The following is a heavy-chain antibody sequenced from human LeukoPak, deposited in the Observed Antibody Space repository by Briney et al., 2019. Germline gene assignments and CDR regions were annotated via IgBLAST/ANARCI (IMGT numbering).Heavy chain of an antibody. D-gene: IGHD4-23*01. V-gene: IGHV3-64D*09. J-gene: IGHJ3*02. CDR2: ISSNGGST. CDR3: VKAQDYGGNSGALAFDI. CDR1: GFTFSSYA. Sequence: GGSLRLSCSASGFTFSSYAMHWVRQAPGKGLEYVSAISSNGGSTYYADPVKGRFTIFRDNSKNTLYLQMSSLRAEDTAVYYCVKAQDYGGNSGALAFDIWGQGTMVTVSS.